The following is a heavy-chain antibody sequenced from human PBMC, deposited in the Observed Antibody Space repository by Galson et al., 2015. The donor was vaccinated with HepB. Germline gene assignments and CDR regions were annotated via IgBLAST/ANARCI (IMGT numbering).Heavy chain of an antibody. V-gene: IGHV3-30*03. CDR3: ASPVVMTGAFDI. CDR1: GFTFSSYG. CDR2: ISYDGSNK. Sequence: SLRLSCAASGFTFSSYGMHWVRQAPGKGLEWVAVISYDGSNKYYADSVKGRFTISRDNSKNTLYLQMNSLRAEDTAVYYCASPVVMTGAFDIWGQGTMVTVSS. J-gene: IGHJ3*02. D-gene: IGHD3-22*01.